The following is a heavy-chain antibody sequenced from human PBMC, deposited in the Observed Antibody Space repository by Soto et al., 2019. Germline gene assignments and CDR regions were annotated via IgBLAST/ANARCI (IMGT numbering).Heavy chain of an antibody. V-gene: IGHV5-51*01. D-gene: IGHD4-4*01. CDR2: INPGDSDI. Sequence: GESLKMSCKASGYSFTTYCIALVLQMPGKGLEWMGIINPGDSDIRYSPSFQGQVTISADNSISTAYLQWSSLKASDTAMYYCARHEQYYYYYYGMDVWGQGTAVTVSS. CDR3: ARHEQYYYYYYGMDV. J-gene: IGHJ6*02. CDR1: GYSFTTYC.